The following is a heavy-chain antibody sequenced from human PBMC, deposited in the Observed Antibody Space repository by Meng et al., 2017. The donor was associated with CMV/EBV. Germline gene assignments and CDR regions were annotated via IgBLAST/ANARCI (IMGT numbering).Heavy chain of an antibody. D-gene: IGHD3-3*01. CDR1: SFSGSSYS. V-gene: IGHV4-39*07. J-gene: IGHJ5*02. CDR2: IYYSGST. CDR3: ARVGWGYGDFWSGYNHNWFDP. Sequence: SFSGSSYSSGWTRQPPRKGLKWIGSIYYSGSTSYNPSLTSRVTISVDTSKNQFSLKLSSVTAADTAVYYCARVGWGYGDFWSGYNHNWFDPWGQGTLVTV.